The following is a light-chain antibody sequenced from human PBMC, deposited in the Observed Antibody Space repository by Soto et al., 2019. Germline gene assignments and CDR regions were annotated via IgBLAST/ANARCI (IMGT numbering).Light chain of an antibody. J-gene: IGKJ4*01. CDR1: PSVANF. CDR3: QQRSNWPPALT. CDR2: GAF. V-gene: IGKV3-11*01. Sequence: EIVLTQSPATLSLSPGERPTLPCRASPSVANFVAWYQQKPGQAPRLLIYGAFNRATGIPARFSGSGSGTGFTLTISSLEPEDFAVYYCQQRSNWPPALTFGGGTKVDIK.